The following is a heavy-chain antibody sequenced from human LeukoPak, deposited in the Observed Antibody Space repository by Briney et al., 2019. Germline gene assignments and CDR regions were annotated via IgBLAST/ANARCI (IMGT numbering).Heavy chain of an antibody. V-gene: IGHV3-21*01. Sequence: PGGSLRLSCAASGFTFSSYSMNWVRQAPGKGLEWVSSISSSSSYIYYADSVKGRFTISRDNAKNSLYLQMNSLRAEDTAVYYCARDGVVVVSVPYYFDYWGQGTLVTVSS. J-gene: IGHJ4*02. CDR2: ISSSSSYI. CDR3: ARDGVVVVSVPYYFDY. D-gene: IGHD3-22*01. CDR1: GFTFSSYS.